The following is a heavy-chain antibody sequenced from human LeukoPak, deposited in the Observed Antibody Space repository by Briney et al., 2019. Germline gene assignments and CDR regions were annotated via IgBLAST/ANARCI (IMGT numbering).Heavy chain of an antibody. V-gene: IGHV3-7*01. J-gene: IGHJ4*02. D-gene: IGHD6-19*01. CDR2: MKEDGREI. CDR1: GFTFSSYW. Sequence: GGSLRLSCAASGFTFSSYWMSWVRQAPGKGLEWVAYMKEDGREIYYVDSVKGRFTISRDNAENSVFLQMNSLRAEDTAVYYCATGYSSGWYWGQGTLVTVSS. CDR3: ATGYSSGWY.